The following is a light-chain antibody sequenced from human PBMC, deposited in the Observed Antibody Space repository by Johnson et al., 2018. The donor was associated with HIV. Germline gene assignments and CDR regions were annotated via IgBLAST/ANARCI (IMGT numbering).Light chain of an antibody. CDR2: ENN. V-gene: IGLV1-51*02. Sequence: QSVLTQPPSVSAAPGQKVTISCSGSSSNIGNNYVSWYQQLPGTAPKLLIYENNKRPSGIPARFSGSKSGTSATLAITGLQPGDEADYYCGTWDSSLSAYVFGTGTKVTVL. CDR3: GTWDSSLSAYV. J-gene: IGLJ1*01. CDR1: SSNIGNNY.